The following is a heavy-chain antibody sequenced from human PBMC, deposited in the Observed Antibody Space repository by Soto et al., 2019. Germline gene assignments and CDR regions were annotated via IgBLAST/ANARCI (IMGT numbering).Heavy chain of an antibody. D-gene: IGHD3-10*01. J-gene: IGHJ4*02. V-gene: IGHV3-23*01. CDR3: ARGGSGNYSPYYFDY. CDR1: GFTFSNYA. CDR2: SSGSGDST. Sequence: EVQLLESGGGLVQPGGSLRLSCAASGFTFSNYAMGWVRQAPGKGLEWVSAVSSGSGDSTFYADSVKGRFTISRDNYMNTLYLQMNSLRAEDTAVYYCARGGSGNYSPYYFDYWGQGTLVTVSS.